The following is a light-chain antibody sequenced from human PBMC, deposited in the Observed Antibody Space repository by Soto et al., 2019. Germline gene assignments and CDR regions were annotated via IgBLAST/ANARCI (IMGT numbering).Light chain of an antibody. Sequence: QSVLTQPPSASGTPGQRVTISCSGSSSNIGSNTVNWYQQLPGTAPKLLIYDDGKRPSDIPDRFSGSKSGTSATLGISGLQTGDEADYYCGTWDSSLNGVVFGGGTQLTV. V-gene: IGLV1-51*01. J-gene: IGLJ2*01. CDR2: DDG. CDR3: GTWDSSLNGVV. CDR1: SSNIGSNT.